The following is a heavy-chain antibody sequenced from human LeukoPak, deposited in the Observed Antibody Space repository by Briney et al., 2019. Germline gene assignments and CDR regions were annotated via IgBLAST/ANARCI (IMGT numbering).Heavy chain of an antibody. CDR3: ARGRLYSSGWYLDYFDY. J-gene: IGHJ4*02. V-gene: IGHV1-69*01. CDR2: IIPIFGTA. D-gene: IGHD6-19*01. Sequence: ASVKVSCKASGGTFSSYAISWVRQAPGQGLGWMGGIIPIFGTANYAQKFQGRVTITADESTSTAYMELSSLRSEDTAVYYCARGRLYSSGWYLDYFDYWGQGTLVTVSS. CDR1: GGTFSSYA.